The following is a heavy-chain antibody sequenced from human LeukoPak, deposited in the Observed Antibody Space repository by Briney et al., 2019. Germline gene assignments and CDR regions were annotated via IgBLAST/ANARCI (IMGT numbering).Heavy chain of an antibody. CDR2: ISGSGGST. V-gene: IGHV3-23*01. J-gene: IGHJ4*02. CDR3: AKQNYYDSSGYYPLPYYSDY. D-gene: IGHD3-22*01. CDR1: GFTFSSYA. Sequence: GGSLRLSCAASGFTFSSYAMSWVRQAPGKGLEWVSAISGSGGSTYYADSVKGRFTISRDNSKNTLYLQMNSLRAEDTAVYYCAKQNYYDSSGYYPLPYYSDYWGQGTLVTVSS.